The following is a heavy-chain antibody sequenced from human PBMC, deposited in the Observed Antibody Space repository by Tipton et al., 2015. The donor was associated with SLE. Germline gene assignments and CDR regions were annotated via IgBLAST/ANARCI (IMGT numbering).Heavy chain of an antibody. CDR1: GGSISSSSYY. J-gene: IGHJ4*02. CDR3: ARVGFWSGYSIDYFDY. Sequence: LRLSCTVSGGSISSSSYYWGWIRQPLGKGLEWIGSIYYSGSTYYNPSLKSRVTISVDTSKNQFSLKLSSVTAADTAVYYCARVGFWSGYSIDYFDYWGQGTLVTVSS. D-gene: IGHD3-3*01. V-gene: IGHV4-39*07. CDR2: IYYSGST.